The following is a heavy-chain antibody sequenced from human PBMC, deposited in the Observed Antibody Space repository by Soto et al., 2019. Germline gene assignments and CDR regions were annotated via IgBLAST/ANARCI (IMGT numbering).Heavy chain of an antibody. V-gene: IGHV1-24*01. CDR2: FDPEDGET. J-gene: IGHJ5*02. CDR1: GYTLTELS. CDR3: ATGIDGITGTTVRWRGVAVDWFDP. D-gene: IGHD1-7*01. Sequence: ASVKVSCKVSGYTLTELSMHWVRQAPGKGLEWMGGFDPEDGETIYAQKFQGRVTMTEDTSTDTAYMELSSLRSEDTAVYYCATGIDGITGTTVRWRGVAVDWFDPWGQGTLVTVSS.